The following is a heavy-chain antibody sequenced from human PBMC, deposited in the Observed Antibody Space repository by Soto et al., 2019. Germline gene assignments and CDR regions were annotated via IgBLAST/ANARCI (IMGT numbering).Heavy chain of an antibody. CDR2: MDNSGNT. CDR3: ARDPGRSSSSGTYYSGMDV. D-gene: IGHD6-6*01. V-gene: IGHV4-31*03. Sequence: SETLSLTCTVPGGSISSDGSYWSWIRQHSGKGLEWIGYMDNSGNTYYNPSLKGRVTISLDTSKSQFSLELTSVTAADTAVYFCARDPGRSSSSGTYYSGMDVWGQGTTVTVSS. J-gene: IGHJ6*02. CDR1: GGSISSDGSY.